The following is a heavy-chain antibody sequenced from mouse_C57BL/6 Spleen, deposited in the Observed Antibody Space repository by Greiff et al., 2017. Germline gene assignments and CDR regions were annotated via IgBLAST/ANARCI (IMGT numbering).Heavy chain of an antibody. Sequence: EVKVVESGPELVKPGASVKISCKASGYSFTGYYMNWVKQSPEKSLEWIGEINPSTGGTTYNQKFKAKATLTVDKSSSTAYMQLKSLTSEDSAVYYCARSTTVVGGMDYWGQGTSVTVSS. CDR2: INPSTGGT. D-gene: IGHD1-1*01. V-gene: IGHV1-42*01. CDR1: GYSFTGYY. CDR3: ARSTTVVGGMDY. J-gene: IGHJ4*01.